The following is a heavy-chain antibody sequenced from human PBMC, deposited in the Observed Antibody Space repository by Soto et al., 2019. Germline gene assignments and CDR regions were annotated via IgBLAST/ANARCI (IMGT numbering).Heavy chain of an antibody. D-gene: IGHD2-21*01. CDR2: IHYIEST. V-gene: IGHV4-61*01. CDR1: GGSVSSPSYY. Sequence: PSVTLPLTWAVSGGSVSSPSYYWSWIRQPPGKGLEWIGYIHYIESTNYNPSLKSRVIMSVDTPKNEFSLKLTSVTAADTAVYYCASSEFHWGQGTLVTVSS. CDR3: ASSEFH. J-gene: IGHJ4*02.